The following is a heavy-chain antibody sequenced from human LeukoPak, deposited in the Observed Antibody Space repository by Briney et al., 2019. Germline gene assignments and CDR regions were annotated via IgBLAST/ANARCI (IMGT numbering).Heavy chain of an antibody. CDR1: GYSISSGYY. J-gene: IGHJ4*02. Sequence: SETLSLTCAVSGYSISSGYYWGWIRQPPGKGLEWIGSIYHSGSTYYNPSLKSRVTISVDTSKTQFSLRLRSVTAADTAIYYCARLQKGEIDFDSWGQGTLVTVSS. CDR3: ARLQKGEIDFDS. V-gene: IGHV4-38-2*01. D-gene: IGHD3-16*01. CDR2: IYHSGST.